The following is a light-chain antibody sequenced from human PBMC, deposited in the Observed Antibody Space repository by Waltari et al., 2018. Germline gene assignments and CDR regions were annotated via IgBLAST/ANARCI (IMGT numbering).Light chain of an antibody. CDR1: QSVLYNSNNFDY. V-gene: IGKV4-1*01. CDR2: WAS. J-gene: IGKJ4*01. Sequence: DIVMTQSPDSLAVSLGERATINCRSSQSVLYNSNNFDYLAWYQQKPGQPPKLLFYWASTRESGVPDRFSGSGSGTEFTLTINSLQAEDVAIYYCQQYYSRPLTFGGGT. CDR3: QQYYSRPLT.